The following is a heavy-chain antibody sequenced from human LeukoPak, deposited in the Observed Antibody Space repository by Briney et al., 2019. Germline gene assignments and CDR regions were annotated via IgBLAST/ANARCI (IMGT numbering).Heavy chain of an antibody. Sequence: GGSLRLSCAASGFNFGDSRMTWVRQAPGKGLQWVANVNQDGTVKHFLDSVEGRFTISRDNAKKSLYLQMSGLRPEDTALYFCVKGDWYFESWGQGTLVTVSS. CDR2: VNQDGTVK. J-gene: IGHJ4*02. V-gene: IGHV3-7*04. CDR3: VKGDWYFES. CDR1: GFNFGDSR. D-gene: IGHD2-21*01.